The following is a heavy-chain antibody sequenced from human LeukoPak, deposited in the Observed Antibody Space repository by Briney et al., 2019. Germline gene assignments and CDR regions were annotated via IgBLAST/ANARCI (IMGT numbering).Heavy chain of an antibody. J-gene: IGHJ3*02. CDR2: INPNSGGT. D-gene: IGHD3-22*01. Sequence: ASVKVSCKASGCTFTGYYMHWVRQAPGQGLEWMGWINPNSGGTNYAQKFQGRVTMTRDTSISTAYMELSGLRSDDTAVYYCARRHITTRAFDNWGQGTMVTVSS. CDR1: GCTFTGYY. V-gene: IGHV1-2*02. CDR3: ARRHITTRAFDN.